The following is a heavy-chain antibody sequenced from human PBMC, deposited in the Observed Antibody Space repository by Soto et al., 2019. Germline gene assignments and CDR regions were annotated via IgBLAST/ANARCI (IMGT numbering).Heavy chain of an antibody. V-gene: IGHV1-3*05. CDR3: ARDPSYYGMDV. Sequence: QVQLVQSGAEEKKPGASVKVSCKASGYTFTSYAMHWVRQAPGQRLEWMGWINAGNGNTKYSQKFQGRVSITRDTSASTAYMELSSLRSEDTAVYYCARDPSYYGMDVWGQGTTVTVSS. CDR1: GYTFTSYA. CDR2: INAGNGNT. J-gene: IGHJ6*02.